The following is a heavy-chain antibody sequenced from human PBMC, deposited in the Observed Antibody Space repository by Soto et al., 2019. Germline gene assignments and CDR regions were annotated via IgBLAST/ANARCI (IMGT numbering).Heavy chain of an antibody. Sequence: GDSLNISCKFSGYIFTSYYICFVRQMPGKFLYFMGIIYPGDSYTRYSPSFQGQVTISADNSISTAYLQWSRLKASDTAMYYCALAPYSSSWFINYYYLGMDVWGQRNTVNVSS. J-gene: IGHJ6*01. CDR1: GYIFTSYY. D-gene: IGHD6-13*01. CDR2: IYPGDSYT. V-gene: IGHV5-51*01. CDR3: ALAPYSSSWFINYYYLGMDV.